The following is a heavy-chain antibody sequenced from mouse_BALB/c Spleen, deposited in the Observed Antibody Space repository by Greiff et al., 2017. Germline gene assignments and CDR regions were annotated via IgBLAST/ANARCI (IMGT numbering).Heavy chain of an antibody. V-gene: IGHV2-6-7*01. CDR3: AREAETPYDGYYTVWFAY. D-gene: IGHD2-3*01. J-gene: IGHJ3*01. Sequence: QVQLKESGPGLVAPSQSLSITCTVSGFSLTGYGVNWVRQPPGKGLEWLGMIWGDGSTDYNSALKSRLSISKDNSKSQVFLKMNSLQTDDTARYYCAREAETPYDGYYTVWFAYWGQGTLVTVSA. CDR1: GFSLTGYG. CDR2: IWGDGST.